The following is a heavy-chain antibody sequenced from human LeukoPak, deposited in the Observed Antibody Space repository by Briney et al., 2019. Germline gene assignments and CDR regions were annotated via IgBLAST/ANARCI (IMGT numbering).Heavy chain of an antibody. D-gene: IGHD3-10*01. CDR1: GYTFTTYD. CDR3: VSWFGELLNWFDP. CDR2: MSPNSGNT. Sequence: ASLKVSCTASGYTFTTYDINWVRQATGQGLEWMGWMSPNSGNTAYAQKFQGRVTMTRDTSITTAYMERSSLRPEDTAVYYCVSWFGELLNWFDPWGQGTLVTVSS. V-gene: IGHV1-8*01. J-gene: IGHJ5*02.